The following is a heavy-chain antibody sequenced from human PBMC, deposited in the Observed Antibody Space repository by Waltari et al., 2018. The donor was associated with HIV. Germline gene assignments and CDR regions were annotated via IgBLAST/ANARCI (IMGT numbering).Heavy chain of an antibody. D-gene: IGHD3-16*01. CDR2: INHRGTS. CDR3: ARGPFYYDLGGAALVRSDYSYYYGLDA. Sequence: QVQLQERGAGQVKPTETLSLTCALHRATFTGYYWSWIRQTPGKGLEWIGEINHRGTSNNNRSLKSRVTMSIDTSKNQFSLKRTSVTAADTAVYYCARGPFYYDLGGAALVRSDYSYYYGLDAWGQGTTVTVS. CDR1: RATFTGYY. J-gene: IGHJ6*02. V-gene: IGHV4-34*01.